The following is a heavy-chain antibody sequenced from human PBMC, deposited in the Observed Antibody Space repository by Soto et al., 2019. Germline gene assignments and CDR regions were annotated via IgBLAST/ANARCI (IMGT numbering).Heavy chain of an antibody. J-gene: IGHJ5*02. D-gene: IGHD6-19*01. CDR3: ARVRGPTLAVHWCDP. CDR1: GFTFSIYT. Sequence: PGWSLRLSCAASGFTFSIYTMNWVRQAPGKGLEWVSSISGRSSYIYYADSVKGRFTISRDNAKNSAYLQLNNLRDDDTAVYYCARVRGPTLAVHWCDPWGQGTLVTVSS. CDR2: ISGRSSYI. V-gene: IGHV3-21*01.